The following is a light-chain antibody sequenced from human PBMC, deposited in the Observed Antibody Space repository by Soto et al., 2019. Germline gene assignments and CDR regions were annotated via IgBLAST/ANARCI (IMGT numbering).Light chain of an antibody. V-gene: IGKV3D-15*01. Sequence: EIVMTQSPGTLSLSPGERATLSCRASQTVSITYLTWYQQKPGQAPRLLIFGASKRATGIPARFSGSGSGTEFTLTISSLQSEDFAVYYCQQYNNLPWTFGQGTKVDIK. CDR3: QQYNNLPWT. CDR1: QTVSITY. J-gene: IGKJ1*01. CDR2: GAS.